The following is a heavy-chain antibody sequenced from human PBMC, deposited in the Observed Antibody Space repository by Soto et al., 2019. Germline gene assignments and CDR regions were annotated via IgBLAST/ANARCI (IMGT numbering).Heavy chain of an antibody. D-gene: IGHD3-10*01. Sequence: GESLKISCQGSGYSFTSYWIGWVRQMPGKGLERMGIIYPGDSDTRYSPSFQGQVTISADKSISTAYLQWSSLKASDTAMYYCARLPRRELLPIDYWGQGTLVTVSS. CDR2: IYPGDSDT. V-gene: IGHV5-51*01. CDR1: GYSFTSYW. CDR3: ARLPRRELLPIDY. J-gene: IGHJ4*02.